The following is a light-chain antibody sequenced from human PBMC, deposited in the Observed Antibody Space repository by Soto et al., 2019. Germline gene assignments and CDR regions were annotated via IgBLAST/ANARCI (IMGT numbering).Light chain of an antibody. V-gene: IGLV4-69*01. CDR2: LNSDGSH. J-gene: IGLJ7*01. Sequence: QAVVTQSPSASASLGASVKLTCTLSSGHSSYAIAWHQQQPEKGPRHLMELNSDGSHSKGDGIPDRFSGSSSGAERYLTISSLQSEDEADYYCQTWGTGPAVFGGGTQLTVL. CDR1: SGHSSYA. CDR3: QTWGTGPAV.